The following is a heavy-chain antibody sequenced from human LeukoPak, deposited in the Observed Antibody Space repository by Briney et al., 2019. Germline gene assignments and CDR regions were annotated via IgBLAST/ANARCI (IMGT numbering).Heavy chain of an antibody. J-gene: IGHJ3*02. D-gene: IGHD3-22*01. CDR3: ARDYDSTLGAFDI. Sequence: PSETLSLTYTVSGYSISSGYYWGWIRQPPGKGLEWIGYIYYSGSTNYNPSLKSRVTISVDTSKNQFSLKLSSVTAADTAVYYCARDYDSTLGAFDIWGQGTMVTVSS. CDR1: GYSISSGYY. V-gene: IGHV4-61*01. CDR2: IYYSGST.